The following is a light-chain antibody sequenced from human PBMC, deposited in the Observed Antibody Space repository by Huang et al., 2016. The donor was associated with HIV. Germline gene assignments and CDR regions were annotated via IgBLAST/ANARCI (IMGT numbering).Light chain of an antibody. J-gene: IGKJ4*01. V-gene: IGKV1-39*01. CDR1: KSISSY. CDR3: QQSYSTPLT. CDR2: AAS. Sequence: DIQMTQSPSSLSASVGDRVTITCRASKSISSYLNWYQQNPGKAPKLLIYAASSLQSGVPSRFSGSGSGTDFTLTVSNLQPEDFAAYYCQQSYSTPLTFGRGTKVEIK.